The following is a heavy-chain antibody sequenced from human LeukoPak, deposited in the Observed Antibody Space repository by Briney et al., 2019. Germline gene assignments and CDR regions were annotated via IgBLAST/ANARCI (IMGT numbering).Heavy chain of an antibody. V-gene: IGHV4-34*01. CDR1: GGSFSGYY. Sequence: SETLSLTCAVYGGSFSGYYWSWIRQPPGKGLEWIGEINHRGSTNYNPSLKSRVPMSVDKYKNQFSLKLSSVTAADTAVYYCASKRYDYVWGSYRPFDYWGQGTLVAVSS. D-gene: IGHD3-16*02. CDR2: INHRGST. J-gene: IGHJ4*02. CDR3: ASKRYDYVWGSYRPFDY.